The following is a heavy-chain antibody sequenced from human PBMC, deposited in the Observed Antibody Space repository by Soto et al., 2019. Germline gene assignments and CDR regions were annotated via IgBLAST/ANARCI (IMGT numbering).Heavy chain of an antibody. CDR2: MSRSGDRT. CDR3: VMELPNPTNKPGFDY. CDR1: AYTLINYY. Sequence: QVQLVQSGAEVKKPGASVKVSCKASAYTLINYYIHWGRQAPGQGVEWMGIMSRSGDRTTIAQNFQGRVTVTRNTSESTVYMVLAGLKSEDTAVYSCVMELPNPTNKPGFDYWGQGTLVTVSS. J-gene: IGHJ4*02. V-gene: IGHV1-46*01. D-gene: IGHD1-7*01.